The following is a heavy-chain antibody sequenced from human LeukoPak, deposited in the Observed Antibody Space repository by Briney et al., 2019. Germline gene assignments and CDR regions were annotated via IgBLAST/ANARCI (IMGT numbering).Heavy chain of an antibody. D-gene: IGHD2-15*01. Sequence: ASVKVSCKASGYTFTSYYMHWVRQAPGQGLEWMGIINPSGGSTSYAQKFQGRVTMTRDTSTSTVYMELSSLRSEDTAVYYCARGYCSGSCYSVGYFDYWGQGTLVTVSS. V-gene: IGHV1-46*01. CDR3: ARGYCSGSCYSVGYFDY. J-gene: IGHJ4*02. CDR2: INPSGGST. CDR1: GYTFTSYY.